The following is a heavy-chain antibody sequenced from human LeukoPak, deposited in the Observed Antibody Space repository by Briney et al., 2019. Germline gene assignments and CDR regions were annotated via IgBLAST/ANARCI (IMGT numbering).Heavy chain of an antibody. V-gene: IGHV4-39*01. CDR3: ALRGSSSSLHMSDYYYYMDV. CDR1: SGSISSSSYY. J-gene: IGHJ6*03. CDR2: IYYSGST. D-gene: IGHD6-6*01. Sequence: SETLSLTCTVSSGSISSSSYYWGWIRQPPGKGLEWIGSIYYSGSTYYNPSLKSRVTISVDTSKNQFSLKLSSVTAADTAVYYCALRGSSSSLHMSDYYYYMDVWGKGTTVTVSS.